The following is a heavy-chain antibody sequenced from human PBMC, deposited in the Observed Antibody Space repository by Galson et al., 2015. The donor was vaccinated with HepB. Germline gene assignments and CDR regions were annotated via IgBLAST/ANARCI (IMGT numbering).Heavy chain of an antibody. Sequence: SLRLSCAASDFTLSNAWMNWVRQAPGKGLEWVGRIKSKADGGTTDYAAPVKGRFIISRDDSKNTLYLQMNSLKTEDTAVYYCATEGPQYDMVRGVIMGYWGQGTLVTVSS. J-gene: IGHJ4*02. CDR2: IKSKADGGTT. CDR3: ATEGPQYDMVRGVIMGY. CDR1: DFTLSNAW. D-gene: IGHD3-10*01. V-gene: IGHV3-15*07.